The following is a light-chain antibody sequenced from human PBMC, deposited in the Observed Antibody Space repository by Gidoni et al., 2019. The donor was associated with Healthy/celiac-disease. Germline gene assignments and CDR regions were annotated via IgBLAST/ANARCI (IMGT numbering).Light chain of an antibody. Sequence: DIQMTQSPSSLSASVGDRVTITCRARQSISSYLNWYQQKPGKAPKLLIYAASSLQSGVPSRFSGSGSGTDFTLTISSLQPEDFATYYCQQSYSTLRRTFGQGTKLEIK. CDR3: QQSYSTLRRT. J-gene: IGKJ2*01. V-gene: IGKV1-39*01. CDR1: QSISSY. CDR2: AAS.